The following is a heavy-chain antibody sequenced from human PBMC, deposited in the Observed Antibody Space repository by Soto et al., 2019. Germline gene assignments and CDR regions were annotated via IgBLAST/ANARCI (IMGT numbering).Heavy chain of an antibody. Sequence: QVQLVESGGGVVQPGRSLRLSCAASGFTFSSYAMHWVRQAPGKGLEWVAVISYDGSNKYYADSVKGRFTISRDNSKNTLYLQMNSLRAEDTAVYYCARAALYCISTSCSNWFDPWGQGTLVTVSS. J-gene: IGHJ5*02. D-gene: IGHD2-2*01. CDR3: ARAALYCISTSCSNWFDP. CDR1: GFTFSSYA. V-gene: IGHV3-30-3*01. CDR2: ISYDGSNK.